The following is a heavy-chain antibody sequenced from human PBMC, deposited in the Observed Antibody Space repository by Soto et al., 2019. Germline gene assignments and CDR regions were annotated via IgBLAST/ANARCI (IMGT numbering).Heavy chain of an antibody. CDR3: ARAQAYYFDY. CDR1: GGSFSGYY. J-gene: IGHJ4*02. V-gene: IGHV4-34*01. CDR2: INHSGST. Sequence: QVQLQQWGAGLLKPSETLSLTCAVYGGSFSGYYWSWIRQPPGKGLEWIGEINHSGSTNYNPSLKSRVTIPVDPSKNQFSLKLSSVTAADTAVYYCARAQAYYFDYWGQGTLVTVSS.